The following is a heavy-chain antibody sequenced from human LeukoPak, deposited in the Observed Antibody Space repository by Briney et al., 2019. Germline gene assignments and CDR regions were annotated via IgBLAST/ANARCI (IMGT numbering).Heavy chain of an antibody. D-gene: IGHD1-1*01. J-gene: IGHJ4*02. CDR1: GFTFTSYA. CDR3: ARGGTSTPPAVDY. CDR2: INAGNGNT. Sequence: VASVNVSCKASGFTFTSYAMHWVRQAPGQRLDWMGWINAGNGNTRYSQKFQGRVTITRDTSASTAYMELSSLRSEDTAVYYCARGGTSTPPAVDYWGQGSLVTVSS. V-gene: IGHV1-3*01.